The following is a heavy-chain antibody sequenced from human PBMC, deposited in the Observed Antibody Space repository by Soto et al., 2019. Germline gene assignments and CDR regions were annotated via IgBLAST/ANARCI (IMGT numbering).Heavy chain of an antibody. CDR1: GRYW. V-gene: IGHV3-7*03. J-gene: IGHJ4*02. CDR3: AGGNYYPDY. CDR2: IKEDGSEK. Sequence: GGSLRLSCAATGRYWMSWVRQAPGKGLEWVANIKEDGSEKHYVDSVKGRFTISRDNAKKSLYLHMNSLRAEDTAVYYCAGGNYYPDYWGQGTLVTVSS. D-gene: IGHD1-26*01.